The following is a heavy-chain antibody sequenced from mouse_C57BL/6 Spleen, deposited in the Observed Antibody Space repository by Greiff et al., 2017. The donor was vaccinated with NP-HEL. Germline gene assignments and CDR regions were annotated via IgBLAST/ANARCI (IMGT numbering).Heavy chain of an antibody. CDR3: AVIYDGYYWFAY. J-gene: IGHJ3*01. Sequence: QVQLKQPGAELVKPGASVKLSCKASGYTFTSYWMHWVKQRPGQGLEWIGMIHPNSGSTNYNEKFKSKATLTVDKSSSTAYMQLSSLTSEDSAVYYCAVIYDGYYWFAYWGQGTLVTVSA. D-gene: IGHD2-3*01. CDR1: GYTFTSYW. V-gene: IGHV1-64*01. CDR2: IHPNSGST.